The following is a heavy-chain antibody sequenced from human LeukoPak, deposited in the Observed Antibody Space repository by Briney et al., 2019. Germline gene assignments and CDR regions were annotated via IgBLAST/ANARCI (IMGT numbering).Heavy chain of an antibody. CDR1: GFTFSTSA. D-gene: IGHD3-16*01. CDR3: AKAPGGIVGY. V-gene: IGHV3-23*01. Sequence: GGSLRLSCAASGFTFSTSAMSWVRQPPGKGLEWVSAISGSAASTYYADSVKGRFTISRDNSKNTLYLQMNSLRAEDTAVYYCAKAPGGIVGYWGQGTLVTVSS. CDR2: ISGSAAST. J-gene: IGHJ4*02.